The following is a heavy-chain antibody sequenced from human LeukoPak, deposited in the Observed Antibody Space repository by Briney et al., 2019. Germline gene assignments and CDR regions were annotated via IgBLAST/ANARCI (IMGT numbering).Heavy chain of an antibody. J-gene: IGHJ3*02. CDR2: ISAYNGNT. V-gene: IGHV1-18*01. D-gene: IGHD4-17*01. CDR3: ARARAMVTKPDAFDI. CDR1: GYTFTSYS. Sequence: ASVKVSCKASGYTFTSYSISWVRQAPGQGLEWMGWISAYNGNTNYAQKLQGRVTMTTDTSTSTAYMELRSLRSDDTAVYYCARARAMVTKPDAFDIWGQGTMLTVSS.